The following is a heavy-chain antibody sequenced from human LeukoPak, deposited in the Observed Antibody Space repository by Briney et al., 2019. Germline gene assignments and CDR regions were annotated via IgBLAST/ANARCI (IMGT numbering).Heavy chain of an antibody. CDR1: GFTVTSNY. D-gene: IGHD5-18*01. V-gene: IGHV3-53*01. Sequence: GGSLRLSCAASGFTVTSNYMNWVRQAPGKGLEWVSVIYSGGSTNYADSVKGRFTISRGNSKNTLYLRMNSLRAEDTAVYYCIYGYTLDFWGQGTLVTVSS. CDR2: IYSGGST. J-gene: IGHJ4*02. CDR3: IYGYTLDF.